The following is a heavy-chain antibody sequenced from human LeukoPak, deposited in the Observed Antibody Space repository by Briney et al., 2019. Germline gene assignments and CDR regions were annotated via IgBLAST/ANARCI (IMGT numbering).Heavy chain of an antibody. D-gene: IGHD6-19*01. J-gene: IGHJ4*02. CDR1: GFTFSSYG. Sequence: GGSLRLSCAASGFTFSSYGMHWVRQAPGKGLEWVSAISGSGGSTYYADSVKGRFTISRDNSKNTLYLQMNSLRAEDTAVYYCAKASGWQYFDYWGQGTLVTVSS. CDR3: AKASGWQYFDY. V-gene: IGHV3-23*01. CDR2: ISGSGGST.